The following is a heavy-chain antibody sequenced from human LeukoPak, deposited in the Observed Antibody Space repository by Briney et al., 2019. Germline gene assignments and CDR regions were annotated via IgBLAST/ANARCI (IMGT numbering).Heavy chain of an antibody. J-gene: IGHJ4*02. Sequence: PGGSLRLSCAASGFTFSNFGMHWVRQAPGKGLEWVAVISYDGSNKYYADSVKGRFTISRDNSKNTLYLQMNSLRAEDTAVYYCARDGRRGDSLDYWGQGTLVTVSS. CDR1: GFTFSNFG. CDR2: ISYDGSNK. V-gene: IGHV3-30*19. CDR3: ARDGRRGDSLDY. D-gene: IGHD2-21*02.